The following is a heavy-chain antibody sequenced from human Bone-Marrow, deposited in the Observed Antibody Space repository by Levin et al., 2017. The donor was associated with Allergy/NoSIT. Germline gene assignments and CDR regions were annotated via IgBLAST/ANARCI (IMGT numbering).Heavy chain of an antibody. Sequence: PGGSLRLSCAASEFTFRDYYMSWVRQAPGKGLEWISYISGNGNTIYYTDSVKGRFTISRDNAKRSLFLQMESLRAEDTAIYYCARVGTSRWLPTGELDHWGQGALVTVSS. CDR3: ARVGTSRWLPTGELDH. V-gene: IGHV3-11*01. D-gene: IGHD1-14*01. CDR1: EFTFRDYY. CDR2: ISGNGNTI. J-gene: IGHJ4*02.